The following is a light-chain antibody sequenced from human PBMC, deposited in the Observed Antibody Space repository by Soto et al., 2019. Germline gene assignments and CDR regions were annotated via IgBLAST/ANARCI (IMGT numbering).Light chain of an antibody. CDR3: QHYNNLPPFT. CDR1: QDIRTS. J-gene: IGKJ3*01. Sequence: DIQMTQSPSSLSASVGARVSITCQASQDIRTSLSWFQHKPGRAPKLLIYGASYLETGVPSRFRGSGSGTDFTFTITSLQPEDIATYYCQHYNNLPPFTFGPGTLVEIK. V-gene: IGKV1-33*01. CDR2: GAS.